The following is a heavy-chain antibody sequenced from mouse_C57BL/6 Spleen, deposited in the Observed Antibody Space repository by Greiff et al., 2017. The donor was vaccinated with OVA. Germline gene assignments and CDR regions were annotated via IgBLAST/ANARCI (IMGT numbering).Heavy chain of an antibody. CDR2: IYPGSGST. CDR1: GYTFTSYW. D-gene: IGHD2-3*01. V-gene: IGHV1-55*01. CDR3: ARRDDGYLMDY. Sequence: QVQLKQPGAELVKPGASVKMSCKASGYTFTSYWITWVKQRPGQGLEWIGDIYPGSGSTNYNEKFKSKATLTVDTSSSTAYMQLSSLTSEDSAVYYCARRDDGYLMDYWGQGTSVTVSS. J-gene: IGHJ4*01.